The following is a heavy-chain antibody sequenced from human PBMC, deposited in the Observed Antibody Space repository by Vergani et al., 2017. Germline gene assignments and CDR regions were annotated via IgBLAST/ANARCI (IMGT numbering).Heavy chain of an antibody. CDR2: IRYDGSNK. CDR3: ARDFLTRVTTLDYYYMGV. CDR1: GFPFSDYG. Sequence: QVQLVESGGGEVQPGRSLRLSCSAAGFPFSDYGLHWVRQAPGKGLEWVAFIRYDGSNKYYADSVKGRFTISRDNSKNTLYLEMNALRAEDTAVYYCARDFLTRVTTLDYYYMGVWGKGTTVTVSS. D-gene: IGHD1-1*01. J-gene: IGHJ6*03. V-gene: IGHV3-30*03.